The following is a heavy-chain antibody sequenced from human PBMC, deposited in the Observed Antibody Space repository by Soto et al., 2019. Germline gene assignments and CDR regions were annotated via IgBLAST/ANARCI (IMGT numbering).Heavy chain of an antibody. D-gene: IGHD3-22*01. CDR3: AHRVQDYYDSSAYYYSDWFDP. CDR1: GFSLSTNKVG. J-gene: IGHJ5*02. CDR2: IYWDDDK. V-gene: IGHV2-5*02. Sequence: QITLKESGPTLVKPTQTLTLTCIFSGFSLSTNKVGVGWIRQPPGKALEWLALIYWDDDKRYSPSLKSRLTITKDTSKNQVVLTMTNMDPVDTATYYCAHRVQDYYDSSAYYYSDWFDPWGQGTLVTVSS.